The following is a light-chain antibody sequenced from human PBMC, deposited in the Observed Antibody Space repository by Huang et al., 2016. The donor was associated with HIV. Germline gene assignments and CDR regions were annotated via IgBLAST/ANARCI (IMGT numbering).Light chain of an antibody. CDR1: DYITNN. Sequence: DLQLTQSPSSLSASVGDRVTITCRATDYITNNVAWYQQKPGKVPNLLIYSASTLQSGGASRFRGSGSGTEFTLTISSRQPEDVATYDCQVYSSAWWTFGQGTRVDIK. V-gene: IGKV1-27*01. J-gene: IGKJ1*01. CDR3: QVYSSAWWT. CDR2: SAS.